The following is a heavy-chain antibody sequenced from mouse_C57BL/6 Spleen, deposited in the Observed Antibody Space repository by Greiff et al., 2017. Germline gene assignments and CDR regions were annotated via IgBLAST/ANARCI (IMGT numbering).Heavy chain of an antibody. V-gene: IGHV1-50*01. CDR1: GYTFTSYW. CDR3: ASRDSNYDY. CDR2: IDPSDSYT. D-gene: IGHD2-5*01. Sequence: QVQLQQSGAELVKPGASVKLSCKASGYTFTSYWMQWVKQRPGQGLEWIGEIDPSDSYTNYNQKFKGKATLTVDTSSSTAYMQLSSLTSEDSAVYYCASRDSNYDYWGQGTLVTVSA. J-gene: IGHJ3*01.